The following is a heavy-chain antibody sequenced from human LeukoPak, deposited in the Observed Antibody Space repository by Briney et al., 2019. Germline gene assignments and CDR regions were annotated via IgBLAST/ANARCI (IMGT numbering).Heavy chain of an antibody. CDR3: AREGWELLRSTTVHRHFDY. CDR2: ISYDGSNK. CDR1: GFTFSSYA. D-gene: IGHD1-26*01. V-gene: IGHV3-30*04. Sequence: GGSLRLSCAASGFTFSSYAMHWVRQAPGKGLEWVAVISYDGSNKYYADSVKGRFTISRDNSKNTLYLQMNSLRAEDTAVYYCAREGWELLRSTTVHRHFDYWGQGTLVTVSS. J-gene: IGHJ4*02.